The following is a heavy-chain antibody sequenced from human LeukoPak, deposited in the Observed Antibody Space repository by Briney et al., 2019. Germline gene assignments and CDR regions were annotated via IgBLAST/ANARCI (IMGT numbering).Heavy chain of an antibody. CDR1: GYTFTDYY. J-gene: IGHJ4*02. CDR2: INPNSGGT. D-gene: IGHD2-21*02. V-gene: IGHV1-2*02. Sequence: GASVKVSCKASGYTFTDYYFHWVRQAPGQGLEWMGWINPNSGGTNYAQKFQGRVTMTRDTSISTAYMELSRLRSDDTAVYYCATDRAYCGGDCYPTVFDYWGQGTLVTVSS. CDR3: ATDRAYCGGDCYPTVFDY.